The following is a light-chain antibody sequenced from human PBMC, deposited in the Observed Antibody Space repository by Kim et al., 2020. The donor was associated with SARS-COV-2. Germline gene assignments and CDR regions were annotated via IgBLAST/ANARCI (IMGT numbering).Light chain of an antibody. CDR1: QVISNH. CDR3: QKYDNAPWT. CDR2: AAS. J-gene: IGKJ1*01. Sequence: ASVGNGVTITSRAGQVISNHLAWYQQKPGKVPKVLISAASALQSGVPSRFSGSRSGTDFTLTISSLQPEDFATYYCQKYDNAPWTFGQGTKVDIK. V-gene: IGKV1-27*01.